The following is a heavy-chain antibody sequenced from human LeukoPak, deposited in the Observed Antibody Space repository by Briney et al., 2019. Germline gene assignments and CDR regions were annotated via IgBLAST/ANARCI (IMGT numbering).Heavy chain of an antibody. CDR2: IIPILGIA. D-gene: IGHD4-23*01. CDR1: GGTFSSYA. J-gene: IGHJ4*02. CDR3: ASGRDYGGNLDY. V-gene: IGHV1-69*04. Sequence: SVKVSCKASGGTFSSYAISWVRQAPGQGLEWMGRIIPILGIANYAQKFQGRVTITADKSTSTAYMELSSLRSEDTAAYYCASGRDYGGNLDYWGQGTLVTVSS.